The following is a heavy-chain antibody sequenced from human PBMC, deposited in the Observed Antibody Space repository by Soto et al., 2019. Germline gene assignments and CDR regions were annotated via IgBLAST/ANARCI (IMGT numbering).Heavy chain of an antibody. CDR3: ARDTYGSGSYSHGMDV. CDR2: IGTAGDR. V-gene: IGHV3-13*01. Sequence: PGGSLRLSCAASGFTFSSYDMHWVRQATGRGLEWVSAIGTAGDRYYPGSVKGRFTISRENAKNSLYLQMNSLRAGDTAVYYCARDTYGSGSYSHGMDVWGQGTTVTVSS. CDR1: GFTFSSYD. D-gene: IGHD3-10*01. J-gene: IGHJ6*02.